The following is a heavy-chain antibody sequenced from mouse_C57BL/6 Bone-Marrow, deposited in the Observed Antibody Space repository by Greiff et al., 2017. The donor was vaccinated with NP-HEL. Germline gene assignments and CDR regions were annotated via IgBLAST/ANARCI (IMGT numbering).Heavy chain of an antibody. CDR2: ISDGGSYT. V-gene: IGHV5-4*03. Sequence: EVKLVESGGGLVKPGGSLKLSCAASGFTFSSYAMSWVRQTPEKRLEWVATISDGGSYTYYPDNVQGRFTISRDNAKNNLYLQMSHLKSEDTAMYYCARLCYAMDYWGQGTSVTVSS. CDR1: GFTFSSYA. CDR3: ARLCYAMDY. J-gene: IGHJ4*01.